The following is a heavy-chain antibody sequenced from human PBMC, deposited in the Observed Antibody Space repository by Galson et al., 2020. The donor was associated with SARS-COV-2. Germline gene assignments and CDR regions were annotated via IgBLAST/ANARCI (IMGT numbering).Heavy chain of an antibody. CDR1: GFTVSSNY. J-gene: IGHJ3*02. V-gene: IGHV3-66*02. CDR2: IYSGGST. CDR3: AMLLKGVDAFDI. Sequence: GGSLRLSCAASGFTVSSNYMSWVRQAPGKGLEWVSVIYSGGSTYYADSVKGRFTISRDNSKNTLYLQMNSLRAEDTAVYYCAMLLKGVDAFDIWGQGTMVTVSS. D-gene: IGHD2-21*01.